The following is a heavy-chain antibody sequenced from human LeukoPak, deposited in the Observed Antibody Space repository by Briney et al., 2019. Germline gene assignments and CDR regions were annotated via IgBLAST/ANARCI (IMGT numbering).Heavy chain of an antibody. J-gene: IGHJ4*02. CDR2: IYSGGST. CDR3: ARDGGSGRDFDY. V-gene: IGHV3-53*01. Sequence: GGSLRLSRAASGFTVSSNYMSWVRQAPGKGLEWVSVIYSGGSTYYADSVKGRFTISRDNSKNTLYLQMNSLRAEDTAVYYCARDGGSGRDFDYWGQGTLVTVSS. D-gene: IGHD2-15*01. CDR1: GFTVSSNY.